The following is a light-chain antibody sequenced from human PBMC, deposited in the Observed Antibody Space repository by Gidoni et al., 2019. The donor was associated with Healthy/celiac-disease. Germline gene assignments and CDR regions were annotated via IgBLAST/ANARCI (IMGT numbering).Light chain of an antibody. J-gene: IGKJ4*01. V-gene: IGKV1-39*01. CDR2: AAS. CDR3: QQSYSIPLP. Sequence: DIQMTQSPSSLSASVGDRVTITCRASQSISSSLNWYQQIPGKAPKLLIYAASSLQSGVPSRFSGSGSGKDFTLTISSLQPEDFATYYCQQSYSIPLPVXGXTKVDIK. CDR1: QSISSS.